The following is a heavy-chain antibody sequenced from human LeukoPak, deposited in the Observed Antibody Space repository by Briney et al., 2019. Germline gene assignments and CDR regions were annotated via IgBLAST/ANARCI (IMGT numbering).Heavy chain of an antibody. CDR2: IIPILGIA. D-gene: IGHD3-10*01. Sequence: SVKVSCKASGGTFSSYAISWVRQAPGQGLEWMGRIIPILGIANYAQKFQGSVTITADKSTSTAYMELSSLRSEDTAVYYCASRDRDYPGNFYYYMDVWGKGTTVTVSS. CDR3: ASRDRDYPGNFYYYMDV. J-gene: IGHJ6*03. V-gene: IGHV1-69*04. CDR1: GGTFSSYA.